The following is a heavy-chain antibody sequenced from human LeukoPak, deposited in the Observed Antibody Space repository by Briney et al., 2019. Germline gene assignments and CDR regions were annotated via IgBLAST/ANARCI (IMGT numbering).Heavy chain of an antibody. J-gene: IGHJ5*02. CDR1: GGSFSGYY. CDR3: ARVDGWAYSGYDAFAFLRAP. D-gene: IGHD5-12*01. CDR2: VSHTGST. Sequence: SETLSLTCAVYGGSFSGYYWSWIRQPPGKGLEWIGRVSHTGSTDYNPSLRSRVIVSVDTSKDQFSLKLSSVTTADTAVYYCARVDGWAYSGYDAFAFLRAPWGQGTLVTVSS. V-gene: IGHV4-34*01.